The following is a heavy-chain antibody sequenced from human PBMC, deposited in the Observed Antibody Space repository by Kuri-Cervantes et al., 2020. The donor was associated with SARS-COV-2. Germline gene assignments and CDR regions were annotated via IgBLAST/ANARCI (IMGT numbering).Heavy chain of an antibody. D-gene: IGHD3-10*01. Sequence: GGSLRLSCEASGFTFVSHAMHWVRQAPGKGLEWVAVIWYDGSNKYYADSVKGRFTISRDNSKNTLYLQMNSLRAEDTAVYYCARDFRFGELTPIDAFDIWGQGTMVTVSS. CDR1: GFTFVSHA. CDR2: IWYDGSNK. V-gene: IGHV3-33*08. CDR3: ARDFRFGELTPIDAFDI. J-gene: IGHJ3*02.